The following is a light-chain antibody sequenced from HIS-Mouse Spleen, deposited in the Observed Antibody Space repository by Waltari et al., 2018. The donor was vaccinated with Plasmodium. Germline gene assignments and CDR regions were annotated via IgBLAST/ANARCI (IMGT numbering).Light chain of an antibody. CDR1: SGHSSYA. V-gene: IGLV4-69*01. CDR3: QTWGTGMGV. CDR2: LNSDGSH. Sequence: QLVLTQSPSASASLGASVKLTCTLSSGHSSYATAWHQQQPEKGPRYLRKLNSDGSHSKGDGIPDRFSGSSSGAERYLTISSLQSEDEADYYCQTWGTGMGVFGGGTKLTVL. J-gene: IGLJ2*01.